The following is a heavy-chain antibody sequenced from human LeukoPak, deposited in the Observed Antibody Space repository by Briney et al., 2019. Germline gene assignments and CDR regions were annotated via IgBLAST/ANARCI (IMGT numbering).Heavy chain of an antibody. V-gene: IGHV3-30-3*01. D-gene: IGHD6-13*01. CDR2: ISYDGSNK. CDR3: ARGVTAAGRRAFDI. Sequence: GGSLRLSCAASGFTFNNYAMHWVRQAPGKGLEWMAVISYDGSNKYYADSVKGRFTISRDNSKNTLYLQMNSLRAEDTAVYYCARGVTAAGRRAFDIWGQGTMVTVSS. CDR1: GFTFNNYA. J-gene: IGHJ3*02.